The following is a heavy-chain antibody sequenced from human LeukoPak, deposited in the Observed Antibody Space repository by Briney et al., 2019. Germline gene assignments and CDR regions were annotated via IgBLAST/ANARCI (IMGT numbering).Heavy chain of an antibody. CDR1: GFTFSSYS. CDR2: ISSSSSYI. J-gene: IGHJ4*02. Sequence: KSGGSLRLSCAASGFTFSSYSMNWVRQAPGKGLEWVSSISSSSSYIYYADSVKGRFTISRDNAKNSLYLQMNSLRAEDTAVYYCAKDRSYSSSCFDYWGQGTLVTVSS. D-gene: IGHD6-13*01. V-gene: IGHV3-21*01. CDR3: AKDRSYSSSCFDY.